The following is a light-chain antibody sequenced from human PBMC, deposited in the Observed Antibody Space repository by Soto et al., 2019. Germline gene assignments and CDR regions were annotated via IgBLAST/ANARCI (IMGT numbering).Light chain of an antibody. CDR3: QSYDSSLSGV. Sequence: QSVLTQPPSVSGAPGQRVTISCTGSSSNIGAGYDVHWYHQLPGTAPKLLIYANNNRPSGVPDRFSGSKSGTSASPAITGLQAEDEADYYCQSYDSSLSGVFGGGTKLTVL. CDR1: SSNIGAGYD. J-gene: IGLJ2*01. V-gene: IGLV1-40*01. CDR2: ANN.